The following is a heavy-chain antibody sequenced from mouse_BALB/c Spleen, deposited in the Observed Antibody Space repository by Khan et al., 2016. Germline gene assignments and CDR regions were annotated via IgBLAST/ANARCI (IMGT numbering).Heavy chain of an antibody. CDR3: AITTVVADY. D-gene: IGHD1-1*01. Sequence: EVQLQESGPGLVKPSQSLSLTCSVTGYSITSGYYWNWIRQFPGNKLEWMGYISYDGSNNYNPSLKNRISITRDTSKNQFFLKLNSVTTEDTGTYYCAITTVVADYWGQGTTLTVSS. V-gene: IGHV3-6*02. J-gene: IGHJ2*01. CDR1: GYSITSGYY. CDR2: ISYDGSN.